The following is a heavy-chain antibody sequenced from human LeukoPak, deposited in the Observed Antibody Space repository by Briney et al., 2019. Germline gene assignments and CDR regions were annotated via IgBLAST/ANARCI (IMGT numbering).Heavy chain of an antibody. CDR1: GFTFSSYS. CDR2: ISSSSSYI. D-gene: IGHD2-2*01. CDR3: ATKRYCSSASCYPKDAFDI. Sequence: GGSLRLSCAASGFTFSSYSMNWVRQAPGKGLEWVSSISSSSSYIYYADSVKGRFTISRDNSKNTLYLQMNSLRAEDTAVYYCATKRYCSSASCYPKDAFDIWDQGTMVTVS. J-gene: IGHJ3*02. V-gene: IGHV3-21*04.